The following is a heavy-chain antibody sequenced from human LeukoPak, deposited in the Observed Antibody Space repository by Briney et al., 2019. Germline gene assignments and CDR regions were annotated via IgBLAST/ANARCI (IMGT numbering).Heavy chain of an antibody. Sequence: GGSLRLSCAASGFTVSSNYMSWVCQAPGKGLEWVSVIYSGGSTYYADSVKGRFTISRDNSKNTLYLQMNSLRAEDTAVYYCARDERLRRRGFDYWGQGTLVTVSS. V-gene: IGHV3-53*01. D-gene: IGHD4-17*01. CDR2: IYSGGST. J-gene: IGHJ4*02. CDR3: ARDERLRRRGFDY. CDR1: GFTVSSNY.